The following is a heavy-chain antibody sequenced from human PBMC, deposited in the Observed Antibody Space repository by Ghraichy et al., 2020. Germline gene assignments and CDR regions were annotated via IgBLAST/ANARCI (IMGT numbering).Heavy chain of an antibody. CDR2: ISHAGSA. D-gene: IGHD3-3*01. Sequence: GGSLRLSCAASGFNVSRSYMSWVRRAPGKGLEWVSVISHAGSADYAESMKGRFSISRDNSKNTLYLHMSSLRAEDTAIYYCARDFFDFWSATPWSWGQGTLVTVSS. V-gene: IGHV3-66*01. CDR3: ARDFFDFWSATPWS. CDR1: GFNVSRSY. J-gene: IGHJ4*02.